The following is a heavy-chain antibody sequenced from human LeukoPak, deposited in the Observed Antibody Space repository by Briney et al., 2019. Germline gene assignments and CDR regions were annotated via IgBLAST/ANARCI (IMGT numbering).Heavy chain of an antibody. V-gene: IGHV1-24*01. CDR1: GYTFTSYA. Sequence: ASVKVSCKASGYTFTSYAMNWVRQAPGQGLEWMGGFDPEDGESIFAQRFQGRFSMTEDTSTDTAYMELRSLRPEDTAVYYCATADKWEPLDYWGQGTLVTVSS. J-gene: IGHJ4*02. CDR2: FDPEDGES. D-gene: IGHD1-26*01. CDR3: ATADKWEPLDY.